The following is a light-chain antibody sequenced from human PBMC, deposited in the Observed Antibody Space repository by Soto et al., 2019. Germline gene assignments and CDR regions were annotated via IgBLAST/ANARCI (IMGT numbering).Light chain of an antibody. CDR2: DAS. V-gene: IGKV1-27*01. CDR1: QGIGNY. CDR3: QKYYTAPET. Sequence: DIQMTQSPSSLSASVGDRVTITCRASQGIGNYLAWYQQKPGKVPQNLIYDASTLQSGVPSRFSGSGSGTDFTLTISSLQPEDVATYYCQKYYTAPETCGQGTKGEIK. J-gene: IGKJ1*01.